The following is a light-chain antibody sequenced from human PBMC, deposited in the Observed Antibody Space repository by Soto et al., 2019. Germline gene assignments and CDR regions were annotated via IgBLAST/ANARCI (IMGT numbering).Light chain of an antibody. Sequence: EIVLTQSPGTLSLSPGERGTLSCRASQSVSSNNLAWYQQKPGQAPRLLIYGASSRATGIPDRFSGSGSGTDFTLTISRLEPEDVVVYYCQQYGSSPLITFGQGTRLEIK. CDR3: QQYGSSPLIT. J-gene: IGKJ5*01. CDR2: GAS. V-gene: IGKV3-20*01. CDR1: QSVSSNN.